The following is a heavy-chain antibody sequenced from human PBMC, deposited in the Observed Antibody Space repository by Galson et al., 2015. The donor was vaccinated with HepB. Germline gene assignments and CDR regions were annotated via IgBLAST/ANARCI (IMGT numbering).Heavy chain of an antibody. J-gene: IGHJ4*02. CDR2: LDWDDDQ. D-gene: IGHD1-26*01. V-gene: IGHV2-70*04. CDR3: ARLSVSGSYYFVY. Sequence: PALVKPTQTLTLTCTFSGFSLSTSGMRVSWIRQPPGKALEWLARLDWDDDQIYSKSLKTRLTISRDTSQNQVVLTMNNMDSVDTATYYCARLSVSGSYYFVYWGQGALVTVTS. CDR1: GFSLSTSGMR.